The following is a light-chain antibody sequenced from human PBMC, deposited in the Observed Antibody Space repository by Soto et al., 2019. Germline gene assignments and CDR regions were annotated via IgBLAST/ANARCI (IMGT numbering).Light chain of an antibody. Sequence: IQISQSPSTLSASVGGTVTITCRASQSISGWLAWYQQRPGVAPRLLIYEASTLQSGVPSRFSGSGYGTVFTLTIRSLQPDDFATYYCQQYNSYPLTFGGGTKVDIK. CDR1: QSISGW. CDR2: EAS. V-gene: IGKV1-5*03. J-gene: IGKJ4*01. CDR3: QQYNSYPLT.